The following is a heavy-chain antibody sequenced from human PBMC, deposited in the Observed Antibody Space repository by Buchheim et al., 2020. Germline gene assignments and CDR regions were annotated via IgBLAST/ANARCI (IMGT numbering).Heavy chain of an antibody. CDR1: GYNFPRCG. V-gene: IGHV1-18*01. D-gene: IGHD1-26*01. Sequence: QVQLVQSGAEVKNPGASVKIFCKTSGYNFPRCGISWVRLAPGQGLEWVAWIGVYDGTKNYAPTFQGRVAVTADTSTDTAYMEMRSLRSEDTGVYYCATDCCSTRSCLHHFDYWGQGTL. J-gene: IGHJ4*02. CDR2: IGVYDGTK. CDR3: ATDCCSTRSCLHHFDY.